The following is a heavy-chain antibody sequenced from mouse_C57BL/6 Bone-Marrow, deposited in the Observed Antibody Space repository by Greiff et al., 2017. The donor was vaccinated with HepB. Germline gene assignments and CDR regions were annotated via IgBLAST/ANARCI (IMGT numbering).Heavy chain of an antibody. Sequence: QVQLQQPGAELVKPGASVKLSCQASGYTFTSYWMHWVKQRPGQGLEWIGMIHPNSGSTNYNEKFKSKATLTVDKSSSTAYMQLSSLTSEDSAVYYCARGGITTVVAPYAMDYWGQGTSVTVSS. J-gene: IGHJ4*01. V-gene: IGHV1-64*01. D-gene: IGHD1-1*01. CDR1: GYTFTSYW. CDR2: IHPNSGST. CDR3: ARGGITTVVAPYAMDY.